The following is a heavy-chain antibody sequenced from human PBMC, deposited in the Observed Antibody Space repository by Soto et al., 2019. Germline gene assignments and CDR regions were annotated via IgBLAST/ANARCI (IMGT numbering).Heavy chain of an antibody. CDR2: IYSGGST. Sequence: EVQLVETGGGLIQPGGSLRLSCAASGFTVSSNYMSWVRQAPGKGLEWVSVIYSGGSTYYADSVKGRFTISRDNSKNPLYLQMNSLRAEDTAVYYCAREKWLVRAFDIWGQGTMVTVSS. D-gene: IGHD6-19*01. J-gene: IGHJ3*02. CDR1: GFTVSSNY. V-gene: IGHV3-53*02. CDR3: AREKWLVRAFDI.